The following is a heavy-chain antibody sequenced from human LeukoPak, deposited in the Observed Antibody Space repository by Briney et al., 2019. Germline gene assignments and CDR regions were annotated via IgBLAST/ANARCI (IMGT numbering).Heavy chain of an antibody. V-gene: IGHV3-21*01. J-gene: IGHJ6*03. CDR1: TFTFSSYS. D-gene: IGHD5-12*01. CDR2: ISSGSSFI. CDR3: AKGGGYEAQYYYYYLDV. Sequence: GGSLRLSCAASTFTFSSYSMNWVRQAPGKGLEWVSSISSGSSFIYYADSVKGRFTVSRDNSKNTLYLQMKSLRAEDTAVYYCAKGGGYEAQYYYYYLDVWGKGTTVTISS.